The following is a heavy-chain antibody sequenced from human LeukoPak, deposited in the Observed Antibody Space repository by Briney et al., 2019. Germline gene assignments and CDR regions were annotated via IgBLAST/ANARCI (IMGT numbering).Heavy chain of an antibody. J-gene: IGHJ5*02. V-gene: IGHV4-59*12. CDR2: IHYSGST. D-gene: IGHD1-1*01. CDR3: ARDGATGTGDWFDP. Sequence: SETLSLTCTVSGGSMSNSYWSWIRQPPGKGLEWIGSIHYSGSTNYNPSLESRVTISLDMSKNQFSLKLSSVTAADTAVYYCARDGATGTGDWFDPWGQGTLVPVSS. CDR1: GGSMSNSY.